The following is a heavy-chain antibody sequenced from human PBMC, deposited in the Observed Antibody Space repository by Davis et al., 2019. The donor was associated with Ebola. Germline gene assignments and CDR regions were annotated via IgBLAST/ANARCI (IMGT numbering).Heavy chain of an antibody. CDR1: GYSFTTYW. CDR3: ARPEQVVRGDAFDV. D-gene: IGHD3-10*01. Sequence: KVSCKGSGYSFTTYWIAWVRQTPANGLEWMGIIYPDDSDTRYSPSFQGQVTISADKSISTAYLQWSSLKASDTAMYYCARPEQVVRGDAFDVWGQGTLVTVSS. J-gene: IGHJ3*01. V-gene: IGHV5-51*01. CDR2: IYPDDSDT.